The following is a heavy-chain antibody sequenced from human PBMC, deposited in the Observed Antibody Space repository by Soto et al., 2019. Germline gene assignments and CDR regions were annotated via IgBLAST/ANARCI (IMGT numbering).Heavy chain of an antibody. CDR2: ISSSGSTI. CDR1: GFTFSSYE. V-gene: IGHV3-48*03. D-gene: IGHD3-10*01. Sequence: SLRLSCAASGFTFSSYEMNWVRQAPGKGLEWVSYISSSGSTIYYADSVKGRFTISRDNAKNSLYLQMNSLRAEDTAVYYCARDQWSWFGSNFYYYYGMDVWGQGTTVTVSS. CDR3: ARDQWSWFGSNFYYYYGMDV. J-gene: IGHJ6*02.